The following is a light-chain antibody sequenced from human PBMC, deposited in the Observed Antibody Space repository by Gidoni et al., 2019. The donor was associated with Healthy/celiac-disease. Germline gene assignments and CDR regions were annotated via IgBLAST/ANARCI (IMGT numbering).Light chain of an antibody. Sequence: DIHMTQSRSSLSASVGDSVTITCPASQDISNYLNWYPQKPGKAHKPLIYDASNLGTGVPSRFSGSGSWTYFTVTISSLQPESIASYYCQQYDNLRTFTFGRGTKVEIK. V-gene: IGKV1-33*01. CDR2: DAS. J-gene: IGKJ4*01. CDR1: QDISNY. CDR3: QQYDNLRTFT.